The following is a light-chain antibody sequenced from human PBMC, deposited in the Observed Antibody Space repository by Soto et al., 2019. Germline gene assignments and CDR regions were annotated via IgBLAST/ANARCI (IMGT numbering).Light chain of an antibody. Sequence: EIVLTQSPGTLSLSPGERATLSCRASQSVSSSYLAWYQQKPGQAPRLLIYGASSRVTGIPDRFSGSGSGTDFTLTISRLEPEDFATYYCQQYYSYPRTFGQGTKVDIK. V-gene: IGKV3-20*01. J-gene: IGKJ1*01. CDR1: QSVSSSY. CDR2: GAS. CDR3: QQYYSYPRT.